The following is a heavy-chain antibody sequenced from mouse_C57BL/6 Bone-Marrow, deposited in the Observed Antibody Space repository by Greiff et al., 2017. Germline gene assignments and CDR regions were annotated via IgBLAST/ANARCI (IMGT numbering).Heavy chain of an antibody. V-gene: IGHV14-4*01. J-gene: IGHJ1*03. CDR2: IDPKNGDT. CDR1: GFNIKDDY. CDR3: TTATVVPYWYFDV. Sequence: EVQLQQSGAELVRPGASVKLSCTASGFNIKDDYMHWVKQRPEQGLEWIGWIDPKNGDTEYASKFQGKATITADTSSNTAYLQLSSLTSEDTAVYYCTTATVVPYWYFDVWGTGTTVTVSS. D-gene: IGHD1-1*01.